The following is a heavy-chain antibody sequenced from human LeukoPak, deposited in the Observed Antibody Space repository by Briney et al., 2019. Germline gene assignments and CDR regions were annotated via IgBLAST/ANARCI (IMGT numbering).Heavy chain of an antibody. V-gene: IGHV3-15*01. CDR1: GFTFNNAW. J-gene: IGHJ4*02. CDR2: IKSKTDGGTT. CDR3: TTGGVGAQFLLN. D-gene: IGHD1-26*01. Sequence: PGGSLRLSCAASGFTFNNAWMSWVRQAPGKGLEWVGRIKSKTDGGTTDYAAPVKGRFTISRDDSKNTLYLQMNSLKTEDTAVYYCTTGGVGAQFLLNWGQGTLVTVSA.